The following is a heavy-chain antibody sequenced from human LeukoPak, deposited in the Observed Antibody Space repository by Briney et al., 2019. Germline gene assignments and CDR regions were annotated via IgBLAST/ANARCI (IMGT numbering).Heavy chain of an antibody. D-gene: IGHD6-13*01. CDR2: INPNSGGT. CDR3: ARPGSIAAAGGFDP. CDR1: GYTFTGYY. J-gene: IGHJ5*02. V-gene: IGHV1-2*02. Sequence: ASVKVSCKASGYTFTGYYMHWVRQAPGQGLEWMGWINPNSGGTNYAQKLQGRVTMTRDTSISTAYMELSRLRSDDTAVYYCARPGSIAAAGGFDPWGQGTLVTVSS.